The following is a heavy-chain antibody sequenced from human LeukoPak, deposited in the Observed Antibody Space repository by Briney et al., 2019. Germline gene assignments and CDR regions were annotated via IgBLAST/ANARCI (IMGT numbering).Heavy chain of an antibody. Sequence: GGSLRLSCAASGFTFSSYSMNWVRQAPGKGLEWVSSISGSSTYIYYADSVKGRFTISRDNAKNLLYLQMNSPRAEDTAVYYCARPGAAGIYYYYGMDVWGQGTTVTVSS. CDR3: ARPGAAGIYYYYGMDV. CDR2: ISGSSTYI. D-gene: IGHD6-13*01. J-gene: IGHJ6*02. CDR1: GFTFSSYS. V-gene: IGHV3-21*01.